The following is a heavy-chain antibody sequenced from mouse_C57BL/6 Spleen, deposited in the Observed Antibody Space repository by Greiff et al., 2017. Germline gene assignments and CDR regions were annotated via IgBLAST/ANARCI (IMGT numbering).Heavy chain of an antibody. D-gene: IGHD1-1*02. J-gene: IGHJ1*03. Sequence: EVQLQQSVAELVRPGASVKLSCTASGFNFKNTYMHWVKQRPEQGLEWIGRIDPANGNTKYAPKFQGKATITADTSSNTAYLQLSSLTSEEPAIYYCAGDAVVADWDWYFDVWGTGTTVTVSS. CDR1: GFNFKNTY. V-gene: IGHV14-3*01. CDR2: IDPANGNT. CDR3: AGDAVVADWDWYFDV.